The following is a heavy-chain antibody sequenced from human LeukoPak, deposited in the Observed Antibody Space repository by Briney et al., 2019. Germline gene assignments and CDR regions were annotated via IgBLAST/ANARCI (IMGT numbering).Heavy chain of an antibody. Sequence: PGGSLRLSCTVSGFTFGDYAMSWVRQAPGKGLEWVGFIRSKTYGWTIEYAASVKGRFTISRDDSKSIAYLQMNSLKTEDTAVYYCTRDYYGGFDYWGQGTLVTVSS. D-gene: IGHD4-23*01. CDR2: IRSKTYGWTI. J-gene: IGHJ4*02. CDR3: TRDYYGGFDY. CDR1: GFTFGDYA. V-gene: IGHV3-49*04.